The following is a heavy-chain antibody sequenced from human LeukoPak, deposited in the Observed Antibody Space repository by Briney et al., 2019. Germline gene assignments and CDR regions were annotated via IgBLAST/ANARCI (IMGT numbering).Heavy chain of an antibody. CDR1: GYTLTDHY. V-gene: IGHV1-2*02. CDR2: IDPNSGGT. Sequence: ASVKVSCKASGYTLTDHYIHWVRQAPGQGLEWMGWIDPNSGGTKYAQKFQGRVTMTRDTSINTAYMVLSSLRSDDTAVFYCARMAHGSYYWGQGTLVTVSS. D-gene: IGHD1-26*01. CDR3: ARMAHGSYY. J-gene: IGHJ4*02.